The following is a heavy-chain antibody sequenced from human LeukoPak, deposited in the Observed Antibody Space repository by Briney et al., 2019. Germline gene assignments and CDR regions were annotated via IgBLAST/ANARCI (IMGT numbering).Heavy chain of an antibody. J-gene: IGHJ4*02. D-gene: IGHD6-19*01. V-gene: IGHV3-30*04. CDR1: GFTFSSYA. CDR2: TSFDGSDN. CDR3: TRDSGRFRLDY. Sequence: GGSLRLSCAASGFTFSSYAMHWVRQAPGKGLKWVAVTSFDGSDNYYADSVKGRFTISRDNAKNSLYLQMNSLRVEDTAVYYCTRDSGRFRLDYWGQGILVTVSS.